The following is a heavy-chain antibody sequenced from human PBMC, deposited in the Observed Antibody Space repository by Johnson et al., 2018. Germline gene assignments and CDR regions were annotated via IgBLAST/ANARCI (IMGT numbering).Heavy chain of an antibody. J-gene: IGHJ1*01. V-gene: IGHV3-9*01. CDR2: ITLISGSI. Sequence: VESGGSLRLSCAASGFSFDDYAMHWVRQAPGKGLEWVSGITLISGSIATADSVKGRFTISRDNAKKSLYLQMNSLRPEDTALYYCAKDGVLWGAQYFHHWGQGTLVIVSS. D-gene: IGHD2-21*01. CDR1: GFSFDDYA. CDR3: AKDGVLWGAQYFHH.